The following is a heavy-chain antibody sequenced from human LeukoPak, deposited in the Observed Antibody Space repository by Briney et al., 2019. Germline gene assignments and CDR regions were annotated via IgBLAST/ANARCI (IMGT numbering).Heavy chain of an antibody. D-gene: IGHD3-3*01. CDR1: GFTFDDYA. CDR2: INWNSGSI. Sequence: GGSLRLSCAASGFTFDDYAMHWVRQVPGKGLEWVSGINWNSGSIDYADSVKGRFIMSRDNAKNSLYLQMNSLRAEDTAVYYCARERDFWGQGTLVTVSS. J-gene: IGHJ4*02. CDR3: ARERDF. V-gene: IGHV3-9*01.